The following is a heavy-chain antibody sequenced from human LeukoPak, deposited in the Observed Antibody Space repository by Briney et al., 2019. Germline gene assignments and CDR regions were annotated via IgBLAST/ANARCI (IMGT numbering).Heavy chain of an antibody. CDR1: GYTFTGYY. V-gene: IGHV1-2*02. D-gene: IGHD2-15*01. J-gene: IGHJ5*02. CDR3: ARLYCSGGSCYLTHNWFDP. Sequence: ASVKVSCKASGYTFTGYYIHWVRRAPGQGLEWMGWISPNTGGTSYAQKFQGRVTMTRDTSISTAYMELSRLRSDDTAVYYCARLYCSGGSCYLTHNWFDPWGQGTLVTVSS. CDR2: ISPNTGGT.